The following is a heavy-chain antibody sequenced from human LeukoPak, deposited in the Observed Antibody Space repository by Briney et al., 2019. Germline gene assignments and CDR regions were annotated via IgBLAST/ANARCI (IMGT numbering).Heavy chain of an antibody. CDR2: IYYSGST. D-gene: IGHD4-23*01. J-gene: IGHJ3*02. CDR3: AGSDYGGDAFDI. CDR1: GGSISSYY. Sequence: PSETLSLTCTVSGGSISSYYWSWIRQPPGKGMEWIGYIYYSGSTNYNPSLKSRVTISVDTSKNQFSLKLSSVTAADTAVYYCAGSDYGGDAFDIWGQGTMVTVSS. V-gene: IGHV4-59*08.